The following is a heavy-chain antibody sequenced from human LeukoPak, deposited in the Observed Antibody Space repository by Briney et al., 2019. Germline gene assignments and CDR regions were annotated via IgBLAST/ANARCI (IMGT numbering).Heavy chain of an antibody. V-gene: IGHV4-59*01. D-gene: IGHD3-10*01. CDR2: IYYSGGA. J-gene: IGHJ6*02. Sequence: PSETLSLTCTVSGGSINNYYWIWIRQPPGKGLEWIGYIYYSGGANYNPSLKSRVTISVDTSKNQFSLKLSSVTAADTAVYYCARGGATGFYYYGMDVWGQGTTVTVSS. CDR3: ARGGATGFYYYGMDV. CDR1: GGSINNYY.